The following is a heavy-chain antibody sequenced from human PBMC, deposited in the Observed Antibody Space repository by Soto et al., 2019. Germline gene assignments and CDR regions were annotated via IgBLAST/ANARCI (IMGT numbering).Heavy chain of an antibody. J-gene: IGHJ3*02. Sequence: QVQLQESGPGLVKPSETLSLTCTVSGGSISTYYWSWLRQPPGGGLEWIGYNYFSGTTNYNPSVKSRVTMSVDTSKIQFSLKLSSVTAADTAMYYCARASRADAFDIWGQGTVVTVSS. CDR1: GGSISTYY. V-gene: IGHV4-59*12. CDR3: ARASRADAFDI. CDR2: NYFSGTT.